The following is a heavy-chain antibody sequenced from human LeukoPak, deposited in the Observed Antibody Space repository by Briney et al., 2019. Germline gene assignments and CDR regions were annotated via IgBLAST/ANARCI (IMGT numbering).Heavy chain of an antibody. CDR3: ARSHDHLWGNYPDY. CDR2: IHHDGRI. CDR1: GFTFSNAY. J-gene: IGHJ4*02. V-gene: IGHV4-34*01. D-gene: IGHD3-16*02. Sequence: GSLRLSCAASGFTFSNAYMNWVRQPPGKGLEWIGEIHHDGRINYNPSLKSRVTLSVDKSKNQFSLRLNSVTAADTAMYYCARSHDHLWGNYPDYWGQGTLVTVSS.